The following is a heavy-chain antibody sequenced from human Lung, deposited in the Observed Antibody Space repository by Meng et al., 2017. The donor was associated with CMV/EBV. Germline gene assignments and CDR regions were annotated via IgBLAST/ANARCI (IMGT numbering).Heavy chain of an antibody. V-gene: IGHV4-4*02. D-gene: IGHD2-21*01. CDR3: LRGSGGAV. CDR1: GKPITNRDW. CDR2: ITHRGSS. Sequence: REAGTATEKPTATISLSRCVHGKPITNRDWWTLTSLPPRKGLEWIGEITHRGSSAYTPSLDSRVSMSIDKSKNQFSLKLTSVTASDTAVYHCLRGSGGAVWGQGTLVTVSS. J-gene: IGHJ1*01.